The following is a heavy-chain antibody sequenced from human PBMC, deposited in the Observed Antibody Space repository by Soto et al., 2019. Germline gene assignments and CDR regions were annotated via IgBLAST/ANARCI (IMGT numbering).Heavy chain of an antibody. CDR2: ISGSGGST. V-gene: IGHV3-23*01. J-gene: IGHJ6*02. D-gene: IGHD3-10*01. Sequence: EVQLLESGGGLVQPGGSLRLSCAASGFTFSSYAMSWVRQAPGKGLEWVSAISGSGGSTYYADSVKGRFTISRDNSKNTLYLQMNSLRAEDTAVYYCSGSYYSGDYYCGMDVWGQGTTVTVSS. CDR3: SGSYYSGDYYCGMDV. CDR1: GFTFSSYA.